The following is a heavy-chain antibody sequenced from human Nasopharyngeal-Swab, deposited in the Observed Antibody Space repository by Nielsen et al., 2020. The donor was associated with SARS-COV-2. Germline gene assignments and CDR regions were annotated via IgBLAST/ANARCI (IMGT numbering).Heavy chain of an antibody. Sequence: ASVKVSCKASGYTFTNHFMHWVRQAPGQGLEWMGMINPSGGSTGYAQNFQGRVTVTRDTSTSTVYMELSSLSSEDTAVYYCASARRTIFGVVQVFDYWGQGTLVTVSS. CDR3: ASARRTIFGVVQVFDY. V-gene: IGHV1-46*01. CDR2: INPSGGST. CDR1: GYTFTNHF. D-gene: IGHD3-3*01. J-gene: IGHJ4*02.